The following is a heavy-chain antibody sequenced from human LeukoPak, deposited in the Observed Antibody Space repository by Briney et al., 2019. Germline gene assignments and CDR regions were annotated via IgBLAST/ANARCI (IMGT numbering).Heavy chain of an antibody. CDR2: ISRNGGSI. Sequence: GGSLRLSCAASGFTLGSYGMHWVRQAPGKGLEYVSAISRNGGSIYYANSVKGRFTISRDNAKNTLYLQMGSLRAEDMAVYYCARWVNSMVVWGKGATVTVSS. V-gene: IGHV3-64*01. D-gene: IGHD4-23*01. J-gene: IGHJ6*04. CDR1: GFTLGSYG. CDR3: ARWVNSMVV.